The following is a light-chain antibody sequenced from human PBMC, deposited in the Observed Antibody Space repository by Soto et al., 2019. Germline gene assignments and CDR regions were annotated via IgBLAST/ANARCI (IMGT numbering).Light chain of an antibody. CDR2: GAS. Sequence: EIVLTQSPATLSVSPGEIATLSCRASHSVSSNLAWYQQKPGQAPRLLIYGASTRATGIPARFSGSGSGTDFTLTIISLHSEDFAVEYCYQYNIQTTFSQGTKVEIK. CDR1: HSVSSN. CDR3: YQYNIQTT. J-gene: IGKJ1*01. V-gene: IGKV3-15*01.